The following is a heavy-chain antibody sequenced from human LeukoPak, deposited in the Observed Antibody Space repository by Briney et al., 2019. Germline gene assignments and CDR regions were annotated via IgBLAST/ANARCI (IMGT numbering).Heavy chain of an antibody. J-gene: IGHJ4*02. CDR2: ISSSSSSYI. CDR1: GFTFMTYS. D-gene: IGHD2-15*01. V-gene: IGHV3-21*04. CDR3: AKSGLNRFDY. Sequence: PGGSLRLSCAASGFTFMTYSMNWVRQAPGKGLEWVSSISSSSSSYIYYADSVKGRFTISRDNSKNTLYLQMNSLRAEDTAVYYCAKSGLNRFDYWGQGTLVTVSS.